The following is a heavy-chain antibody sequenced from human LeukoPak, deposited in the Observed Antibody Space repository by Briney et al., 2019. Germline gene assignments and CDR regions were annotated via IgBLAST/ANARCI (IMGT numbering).Heavy chain of an antibody. CDR2: INQDGSKK. Sequence: GGSLRLSCAASGFTFSSNWMAWVRQTPGKGLEWVANINQDGSKKYCVDSVKGRFTISRDNAKNSVYLQMDSLRVEDTAVYYCGRARDSTGRGDYWGQGTLVTVTS. J-gene: IGHJ4*02. CDR1: GFTFSSNW. CDR3: GRARDSTGRGDY. D-gene: IGHD1-14*01. V-gene: IGHV3-7*01.